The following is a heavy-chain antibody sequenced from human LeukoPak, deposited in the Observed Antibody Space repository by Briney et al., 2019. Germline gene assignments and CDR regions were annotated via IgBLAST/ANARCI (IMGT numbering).Heavy chain of an antibody. Sequence: PGRSLRLSCAASGFTFSSYGMHWVRQTPGKGLEWVAVIWYDGSNKYYADSVKGRFTISRDNSKNTLYLQMNSLRAEDTAVYYCAKGGAKWLDPLYYMDVWGKGTTVTVSS. V-gene: IGHV3-33*06. CDR2: IWYDGSNK. CDR1: GFTFSSYG. D-gene: IGHD6-19*01. J-gene: IGHJ6*03. CDR3: AKGGAKWLDPLYYMDV.